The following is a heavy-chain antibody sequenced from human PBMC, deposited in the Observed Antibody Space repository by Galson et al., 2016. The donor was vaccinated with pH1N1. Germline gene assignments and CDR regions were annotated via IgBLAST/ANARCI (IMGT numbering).Heavy chain of an antibody. CDR2: IHHSGST. D-gene: IGHD3-3*02. CDR3: VRHLASPESGIRNDPFDS. CDR1: GYLITGCCY. J-gene: IGHJ4*02. Sequence: SETLSLTCGVSGYLITGCCYWGWIRQPPGKGLEWIGAIHHSGSTYRSPPLKSRLTISVDTSKNKLHLSLSSVTAADTAIYYCVRHLASPESGIRNDPFDSWGQGILVTVSS. V-gene: IGHV4-38-2*01.